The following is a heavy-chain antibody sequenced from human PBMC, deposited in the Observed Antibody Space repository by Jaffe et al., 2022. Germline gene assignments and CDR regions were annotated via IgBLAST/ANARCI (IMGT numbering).Heavy chain of an antibody. V-gene: IGHV1-3*01. CDR2: INAGNGNT. D-gene: IGHD3-10*01. CDR3: ARDGTYYYGSGRPNWFDP. Sequence: QVQLVQSGAEVKKPGASVKVSCKASGYTFTSYAMHWVRQAPGQRLEWMGWINAGNGNTKYSQKFQGRVTITRDTSASTAYMELSSLRSEDTAVYYCARDGTYYYGSGRPNWFDPWGQGTLVTVSS. CDR1: GYTFTSYA. J-gene: IGHJ5*02.